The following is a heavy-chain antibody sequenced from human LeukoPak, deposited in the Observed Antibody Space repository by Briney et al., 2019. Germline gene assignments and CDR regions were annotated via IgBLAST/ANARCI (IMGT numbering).Heavy chain of an antibody. CDR1: GFIFSSYW. J-gene: IGHJ4*02. Sequence: GGSLRLSCAASGFIFSSYWMHWVRQAPGKGLVWVSRINSDGRSTSYADSVKGRFTISRDNAKNTLYLQMNSLRAEDTAVYYCARHVVVPAAPYYFDYWGQGTLVTVSS. CDR3: ARHVVVPAAPYYFDY. V-gene: IGHV3-74*01. CDR2: INSDGRST. D-gene: IGHD2-2*01.